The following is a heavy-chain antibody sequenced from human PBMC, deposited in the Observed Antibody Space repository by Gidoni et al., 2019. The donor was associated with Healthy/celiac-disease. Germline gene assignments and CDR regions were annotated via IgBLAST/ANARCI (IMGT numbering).Heavy chain of an antibody. V-gene: IGHV3-30*03. D-gene: IGHD5-18*01. CDR3: ASMTGVDKAYYY. CDR2: ISYERSNK. J-gene: IGHJ4*02. Sequence: QVHLLESAVGVVQPGRSLILACAASGFTFRIYGMHWVRQAPGKGLEWVEVISYERSNKYYAEAVKGRFTICRDNSKNTLYMQMNRLRAEDTAVYYCASMTGVDKAYYYWGQGTVVTVSS. CDR1: GFTFRIYG.